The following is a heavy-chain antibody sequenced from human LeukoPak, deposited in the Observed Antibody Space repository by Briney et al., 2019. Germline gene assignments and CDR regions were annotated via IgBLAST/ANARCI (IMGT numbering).Heavy chain of an antibody. CDR3: ARGLVSFDR. V-gene: IGHV1-8*01. CDR1: VYTFTSYD. CDR2: MNPSRGNT. J-gene: IGHJ5*02. Sequence: GASVKVSCKASVYTFTSYDINWMRQATGQGREWMGRMNPSRGNTGYAQKFQGRVTMTRNTSISTAYMELSSLRSEDTAVYYCARGLVSFDRWGQGTLVTVSS.